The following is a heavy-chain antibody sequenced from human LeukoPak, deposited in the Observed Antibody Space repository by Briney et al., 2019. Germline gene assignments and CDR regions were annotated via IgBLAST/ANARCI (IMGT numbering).Heavy chain of an antibody. V-gene: IGHV3-33*01. J-gene: IGHJ4*02. D-gene: IGHD5-12*01. CDR2: IWYHGNEI. CDR3: VRGSGGNGYGYWGVN. CDR1: GFTFSDFG. Sequence: GGSLRLSCAASGFTFSDFGMHWVRKAPGKGLEWVAVIWYHGNEIHYVDSVKGRFTISRDNFRNTLYLQMSSLRAEDSAVYYCVRGSGGNGYGYWGVNWGQGTLVTVSS.